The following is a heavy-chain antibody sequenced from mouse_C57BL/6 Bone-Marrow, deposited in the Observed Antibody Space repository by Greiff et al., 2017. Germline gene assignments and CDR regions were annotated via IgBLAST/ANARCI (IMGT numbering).Heavy chain of an antibody. CDR3: ASDGSSSVFAY. CDR1: GYTFTSYW. D-gene: IGHD1-1*01. J-gene: IGHJ3*01. Sequence: VQLQQPGAELVKPGASVKLSCKASGYTFTSYWMHWVKQRPGRSLEWIGRIDPNSGGTRYNEKFKSKATLTVNKPSSTAYMQLSSLTSEDAAVYDCASDGSSSVFAYWGQGTLVTVSA. V-gene: IGHV1-72*01. CDR2: IDPNSGGT.